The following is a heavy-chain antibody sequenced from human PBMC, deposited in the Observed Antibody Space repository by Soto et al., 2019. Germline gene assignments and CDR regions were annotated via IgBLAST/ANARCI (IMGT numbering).Heavy chain of an antibody. CDR3: ARCPIKRDAFDI. Sequence: ASVKVSCKASGYTFTSYAMHWVRQAPGQRLEWMGWINAGNGNTKYSQKFQGRVTITRDTSASTAYMELSSLRSEDTAVYYCARCPIKRDAFDIWGQGTMVTVSS. CDR2: INAGNGNT. J-gene: IGHJ3*02. D-gene: IGHD1-1*01. V-gene: IGHV1-3*01. CDR1: GYTFTSYA.